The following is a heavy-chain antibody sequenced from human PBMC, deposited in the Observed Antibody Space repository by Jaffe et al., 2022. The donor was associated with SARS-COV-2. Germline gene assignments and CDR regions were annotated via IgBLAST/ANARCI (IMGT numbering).Heavy chain of an antibody. Sequence: QVQLEESGPGLVKPSQTLSLTCTVSGGSISSGNYYWSWIRQPPGKGLEWIGYIYHSGSAHTNPSLESRVTISVDTSKNQFSLKLSSVTAADTAVYYCARGGTVGDYVGYWGQGTLVTVSS. J-gene: IGHJ4*02. D-gene: IGHD3-16*01. V-gene: IGHV4-30-4*01. CDR3: ARGGTVGDYVGY. CDR1: GGSISSGNYY. CDR2: IYHSGSA.